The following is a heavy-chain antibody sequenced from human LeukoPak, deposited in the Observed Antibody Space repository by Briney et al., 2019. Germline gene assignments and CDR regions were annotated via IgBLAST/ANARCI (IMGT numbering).Heavy chain of an antibody. CDR1: GFTFSSYS. Sequence: PGGSLRLSCAASGFTFSSYSMNWVRQVPGKGLEWVLSISSSTYIYYAGSVKGRFTISRDDSKNTLYLQMNNLRAEDPAVYYCARASGSFDYWGQGTLVTVSS. CDR3: ARASGSFDY. V-gene: IGHV3-21*01. CDR2: ISSSTYI. D-gene: IGHD1-26*01. J-gene: IGHJ4*02.